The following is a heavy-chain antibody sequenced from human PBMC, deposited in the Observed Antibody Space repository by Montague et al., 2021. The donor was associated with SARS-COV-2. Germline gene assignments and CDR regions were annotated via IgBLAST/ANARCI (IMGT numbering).Heavy chain of an antibody. V-gene: IGHV4-4*02. Sequence: SETLSLTCAVSGDSIMTTNWWSWVRQPPGKGLEWIGEIYQSGSTNYNPSLKSRVTMSIDKSKNQFSLELNSVTAADTALYYCVRAGGLDNRPPVWGQGALVRVAS. D-gene: IGHD3/OR15-3a*01. CDR3: VRAGGLDNRPPV. CDR1: GDSIMTTNW. CDR2: IYQSGST. J-gene: IGHJ4*02.